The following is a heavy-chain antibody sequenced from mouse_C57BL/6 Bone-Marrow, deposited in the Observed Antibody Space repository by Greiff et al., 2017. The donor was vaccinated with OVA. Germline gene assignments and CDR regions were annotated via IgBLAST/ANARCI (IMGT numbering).Heavy chain of an antibody. V-gene: IGHV1-50*01. CDR1: GYTFTSSW. Sequence: QVHVKQPGAELVKPGASVKLSCKASGYTFTSSWMQWVQQRPGQGLEWIGEIGPSASYTNYNQKFKGTATLTVDTSSSTAYMQLSSLTSEDSAVYYCAICYGSRPYYAMDYWGQGTSVTVSS. J-gene: IGHJ4*01. CDR2: IGPSASYT. D-gene: IGHD1-1*01. CDR3: AICYGSRPYYAMDY.